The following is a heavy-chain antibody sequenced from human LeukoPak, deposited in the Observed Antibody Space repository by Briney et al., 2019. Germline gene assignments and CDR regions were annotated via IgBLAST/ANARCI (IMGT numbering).Heavy chain of an antibody. V-gene: IGHV4-59*11. CDR3: ARGLLLPNFWSGYSARSYYFDY. Sequence: SETLSLTCTVSGGSISSHYWSWIRQPPGKGLEWIGYIYYSGSTNYNPSLKSRVTISVDTSKNQFSLKLSSVTAADTAVYYCARGLLLPNFWSGYSARSYYFDYWGQGTLVTVSS. J-gene: IGHJ4*02. CDR2: IYYSGST. D-gene: IGHD3-3*01. CDR1: GGSISSHY.